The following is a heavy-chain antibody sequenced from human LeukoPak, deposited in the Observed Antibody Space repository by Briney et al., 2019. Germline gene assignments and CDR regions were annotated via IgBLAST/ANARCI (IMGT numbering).Heavy chain of an antibody. CDR3: ARESALGGSREAFDI. CDR2: IYHSGST. CDR1: GGSISSSNW. D-gene: IGHD2-2*01. J-gene: IGHJ3*02. V-gene: IGHV4-4*02. Sequence: PSGTLSLTCAVSGGSISSSNWWSWVRQPPGKGLEWIGEIYHSGSTYYNPSLKSRVTISVDRSKNQFSLKLSSVTAADTAVYYCARESALGGSREAFDIWGQGTMVTVSS.